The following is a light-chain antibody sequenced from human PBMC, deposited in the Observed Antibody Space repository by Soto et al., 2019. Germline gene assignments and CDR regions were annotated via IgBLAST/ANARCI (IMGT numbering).Light chain of an antibody. CDR2: RSN. Sequence: QAVVTQPPSASGTPGQRVTISCSGTSSNIGTNYVYWYQHFPGTAPKLLIQRSNQRPSGVPDRFSGSKSGTSASLDIGGLRSEDEAAYYCAAWDARLSGVVFGGGTKVTVL. V-gene: IGLV1-47*01. J-gene: IGLJ2*01. CDR3: AAWDARLSGVV. CDR1: SSNIGTNY.